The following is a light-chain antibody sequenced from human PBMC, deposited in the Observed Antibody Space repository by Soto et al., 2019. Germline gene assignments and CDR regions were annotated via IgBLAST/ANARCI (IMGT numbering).Light chain of an antibody. CDR2: DVF. CDR1: QSITYW. CDR3: QQYHSFSFT. J-gene: IGKJ2*01. V-gene: IGKV1-5*01. Sequence: DIQMTQSPSSLSASVGDRATITCRASQSITYWLAWYQQKPGRAPKLLIYDVFNLQSGVPSRFSGSGSGTEFTLTISSLQPDDSATYYCQQYHSFSFTFGQGTKLEIK.